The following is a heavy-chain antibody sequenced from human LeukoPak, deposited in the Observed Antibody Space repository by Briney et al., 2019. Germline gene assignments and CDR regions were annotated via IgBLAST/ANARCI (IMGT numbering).Heavy chain of an antibody. D-gene: IGHD2-15*01. CDR3: AKISPIVVVVAASGGFDY. Sequence: GGSLRLSCAASGFTFSSYAMGWVRQAPGKGLEWVSAISGSGGSTYYADSVKGRFTISRDNSKNTLYLQMNSLRAEDTAVYYCAKISPIVVVVAASGGFDYWGQGTLVTVSS. V-gene: IGHV3-23*01. J-gene: IGHJ4*02. CDR1: GFTFSSYA. CDR2: ISGSGGST.